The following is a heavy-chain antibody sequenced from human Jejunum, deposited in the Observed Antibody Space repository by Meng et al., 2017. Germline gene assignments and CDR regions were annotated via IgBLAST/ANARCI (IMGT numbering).Heavy chain of an antibody. Sequence: QFRLQLWGAVSLDSPVTRSRTCAVSGGSFGTYYWTWFRQSPEKGLEWIYEINRSGSTTSNPSLKSRVAISMDTSKNQFFLRLDSVTAADTAVYYCARGRSIDFRLAKYDYWGQGTLVTVSS. CDR3: ARGRSIDFRLAKYDY. CDR2: INRSGST. CDR1: GGSFGTYY. J-gene: IGHJ4*02. D-gene: IGHD3-3*01. V-gene: IGHV4-34*01.